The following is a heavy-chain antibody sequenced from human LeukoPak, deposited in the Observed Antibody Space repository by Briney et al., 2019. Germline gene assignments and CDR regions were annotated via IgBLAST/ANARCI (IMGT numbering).Heavy chain of an antibody. J-gene: IGHJ6*03. V-gene: IGHV3-48*01. CDR1: GFTFSSFS. Sequence: GGSLRLSCAASGFTFSSFSMNWVRQAPGKGLEWVSYISSSSSTIYYADSVKGRFTISRDNAKNSLYLQMNSLRAEDTAVYYCARARVSPAVASKGYYYYMDVWAKGTTVTVSS. CDR2: ISSSSSTI. CDR3: ARARVSPAVASKGYYYYMDV. D-gene: IGHD2-2*01.